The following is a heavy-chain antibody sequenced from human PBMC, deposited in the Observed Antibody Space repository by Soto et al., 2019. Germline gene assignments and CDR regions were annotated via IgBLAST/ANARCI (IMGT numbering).Heavy chain of an antibody. CDR1: GFTFSSYS. J-gene: IGHJ3*02. V-gene: IGHV3-48*02. Sequence: GGSLRLSCAASGFTFSSYSMNWVRQAPGKGLEWVSYISSSSSTIYYADSVKGRFTISRDNVKNSLYLQMNSLRDEDTAVYYCAKTGYSSTYDAFDIWGQGTMVTVSS. CDR2: ISSSSSTI. CDR3: AKTGYSSTYDAFDI. D-gene: IGHD5-18*01.